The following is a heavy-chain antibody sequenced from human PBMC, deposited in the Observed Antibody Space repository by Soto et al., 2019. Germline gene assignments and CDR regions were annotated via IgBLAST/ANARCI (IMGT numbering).Heavy chain of an antibody. J-gene: IGHJ3*01. D-gene: IGHD2-8*01. CDR3: ARSAQWDGFDP. CDR2: ISYSGST. CDR1: AGSISTINYY. V-gene: IGHV4-31*03. Sequence: QVQLQESGPGLVRPSQTLSLTCTVSAGSISTINYYWSWIRQHPEKVLEWIGYISYSGSTFYHSSLKSRVTLSLATSKTQFSRTLTSVTAADTAVYYCARSAQWDGFDPWGQGTMVTVSS.